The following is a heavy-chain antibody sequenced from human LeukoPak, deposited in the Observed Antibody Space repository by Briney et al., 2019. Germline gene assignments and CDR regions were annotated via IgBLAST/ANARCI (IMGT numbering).Heavy chain of an antibody. J-gene: IGHJ6*02. Sequence: GGSLRLSCAASGFTVSSNYMSWVRQAPGKGLEWVSVIYSGGSTYYADSVKGRFTISRDNSKNTLYLQMNSLRAEDTAVYYCARVPYYYGMDVWGQGTTITVSS. CDR2: IYSGGST. V-gene: IGHV3-53*01. CDR1: GFTVSSNY. CDR3: ARVPYYYGMDV.